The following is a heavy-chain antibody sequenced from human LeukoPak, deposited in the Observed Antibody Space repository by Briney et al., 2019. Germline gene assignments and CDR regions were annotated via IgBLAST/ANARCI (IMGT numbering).Heavy chain of an antibody. CDR2: INHSGST. CDR1: GGSFSGYY. J-gene: IGHJ2*01. CDR3: AIGWYFDL. Sequence: SETLSLTCAVYGGSFSGYYWSWIRQPPGKGLEWIGEINHSGSTNYNPSLKSRVTISVDTSKNQFSLKLSSVTAADTAVYYCAIGWYFDLWGRGTLVTVSS. V-gene: IGHV4-34*01.